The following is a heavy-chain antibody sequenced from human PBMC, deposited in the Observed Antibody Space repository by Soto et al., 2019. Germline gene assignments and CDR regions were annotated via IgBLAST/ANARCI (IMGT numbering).Heavy chain of an antibody. Sequence: QVQLVQSGAEVKKPGASVKVSCKASGYTFTGYYMHWVRQAPGQGLEWMGWINPNSGGTNYAQKFQGWVTMTRDTSISTAYMELSRLRSDDTAVYYCARSYCSSTSCYTVVFDYWGQGTLVTASS. CDR2: INPNSGGT. J-gene: IGHJ4*02. V-gene: IGHV1-2*04. CDR1: GYTFTGYY. D-gene: IGHD2-2*02. CDR3: ARSYCSSTSCYTVVFDY.